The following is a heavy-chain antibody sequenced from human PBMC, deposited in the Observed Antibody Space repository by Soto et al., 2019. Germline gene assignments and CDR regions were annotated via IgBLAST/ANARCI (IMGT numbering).Heavy chain of an antibody. V-gene: IGHV4-59*01. CDR3: ARANYPLRFLEWPDYFDY. J-gene: IGHJ4*02. D-gene: IGHD3-3*01. Sequence: SETLSLTCTVSDGSISSYYWSWIRQPPGKGLEWIGYIYYSGSTNYNPSLKSRVTISVDTSKNQFSLKLSSVTAADTAVYYCARANYPLRFLEWPDYFDYWGQGTLVTVSS. CDR2: IYYSGST. CDR1: DGSISSYY.